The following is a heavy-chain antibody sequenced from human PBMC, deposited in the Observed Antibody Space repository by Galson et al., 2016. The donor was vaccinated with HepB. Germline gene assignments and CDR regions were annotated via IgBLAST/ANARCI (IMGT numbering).Heavy chain of an antibody. V-gene: IGHV4-30-4*01. Sequence: TLSLTCTVSGGSISSGDCYWSWIRQPPGKGLEWIGYIYYSGSTYYNPSPKSRFTISVDTSKNQFSLKLNSVTAADTAVYYCARQIVVVVAATRGVDWFDPWGQGTLVTVSS. D-gene: IGHD2-15*01. CDR1: GGSISSGDCY. CDR3: ARQIVVVVAATRGVDWFDP. CDR2: IYYSGST. J-gene: IGHJ5*02.